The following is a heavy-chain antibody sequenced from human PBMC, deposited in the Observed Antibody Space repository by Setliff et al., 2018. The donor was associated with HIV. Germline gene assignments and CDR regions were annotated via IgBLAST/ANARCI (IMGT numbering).Heavy chain of an antibody. J-gene: IGHJ5*02. D-gene: IGHD3-9*01. V-gene: IGHV3-NL1*01. CDR2: IGGSGGST. CDR3: AKDMSTDWYTVSGFDL. Sequence: GESLKISCAASGFTFSSYGMHWVRQAPGKGLEWVSGIGGSGGSTYYADSVKGRFTISRDNAKNSLYLQMNSLRPEDTALYYCAKDMSTDWYTVSGFDLWGQGTLVTVSS. CDR1: GFTFSSYG.